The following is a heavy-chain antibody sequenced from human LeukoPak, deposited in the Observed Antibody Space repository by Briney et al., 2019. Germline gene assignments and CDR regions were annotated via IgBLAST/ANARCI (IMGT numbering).Heavy chain of an antibody. D-gene: IGHD3-10*01. V-gene: IGHV4-59*12. Sequence: SETLSLTCTVSGGSISSYYWSWIRQPPGKGLEWIGYIYYSGSTNYNPSLKSRVTISVDTSKNQFSLKLSSVTAADTAVYYCAKGTTMVRGVIITFDDWGQGTLVTVSS. J-gene: IGHJ4*02. CDR1: GGSISSYY. CDR2: IYYSGST. CDR3: AKGTTMVRGVIITFDD.